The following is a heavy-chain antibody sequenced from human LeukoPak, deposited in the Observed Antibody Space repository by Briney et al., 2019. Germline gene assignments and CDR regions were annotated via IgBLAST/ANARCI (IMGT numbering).Heavy chain of an antibody. CDR1: GGTFSSYA. CDR3: ARDHEWLPGNYYYYYYMDV. J-gene: IGHJ6*03. V-gene: IGHV1-69*05. D-gene: IGHD6-19*01. Sequence: SVKVSCKASGGTFSSYAISWVRQAPGQGLEWMGGIIPIFGTANYAQKFQGRVTMTRDMSTSTVYMELSSLRSEDTAVYYCARDHEWLPGNYYYYYYMDVWGKGTTVTVSS. CDR2: IIPIFGTA.